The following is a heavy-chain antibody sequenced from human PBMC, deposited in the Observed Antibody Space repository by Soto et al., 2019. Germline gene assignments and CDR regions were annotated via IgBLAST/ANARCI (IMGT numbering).Heavy chain of an antibody. CDR3: ARGSVVVVITGPYYLDY. CDR1: GFTFSSYA. V-gene: IGHV3-30-3*01. J-gene: IGHJ4*02. D-gene: IGHD3-22*01. Sequence: PGGSLRLSCAASGFTFSSYAMHWVRQAPGKGLEGVAVISYDGSNKYYADSVKGRFTISRANSKNTLYLQMNSLRAEDTAVYYCARGSVVVVITGPYYLDYWGQGTLVTVSS. CDR2: ISYDGSNK.